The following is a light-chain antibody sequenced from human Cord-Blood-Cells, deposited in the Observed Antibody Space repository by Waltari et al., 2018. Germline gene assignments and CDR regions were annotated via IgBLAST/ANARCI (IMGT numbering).Light chain of an antibody. Sequence: TRLSVPVAGEERGSLCCQSHQSLLHSDGKTYLYWYLQKPGQSPQLLIYEVSSRCSGVPDRFSGSGSRTHFTLIRSGMDAEDVGVYYCRHGILSPFTFGPGTKVEIK. J-gene: IGKJ3*01. CDR1: QSLLHSDGKTY. CDR3: RHGILSPFT. V-gene: IGKV2-29*02. CDR2: EVS.